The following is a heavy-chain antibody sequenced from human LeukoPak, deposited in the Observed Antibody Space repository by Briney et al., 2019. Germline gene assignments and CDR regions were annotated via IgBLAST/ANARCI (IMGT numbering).Heavy chain of an antibody. J-gene: IGHJ4*02. CDR2: ISYDGSNK. V-gene: IGHV3-30*18. D-gene: IGHD3-22*01. CDR3: AKDGGVYYYDSSGYELGY. Sequence: PGRSLRLSCAASGFTFSSYGMHWVRQAPGKGLEWVAVISYDGSNKYYADSVKGRFTISRGNSKNTLYLQMNSLRAEDTAVYYCAKDGGVYYYDSSGYELGYWGQGTLVTVSS. CDR1: GFTFSSYG.